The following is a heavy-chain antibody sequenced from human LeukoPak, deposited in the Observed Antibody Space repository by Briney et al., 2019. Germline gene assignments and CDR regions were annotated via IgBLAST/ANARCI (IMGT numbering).Heavy chain of an antibody. D-gene: IGHD6-13*01. CDR1: GYTLTELS. Sequence: ASVKVSCKVSGYTLTELSMHWVRQAPGKGLEWMGGFDPEDGETIYAQKFQGRVTMTEDTSTDTAYMELSSLRSEDTAVYYCATLHIAAAGTTDLDYWDQGTLVTVSS. J-gene: IGHJ4*02. CDR2: FDPEDGET. V-gene: IGHV1-24*01. CDR3: ATLHIAAAGTTDLDY.